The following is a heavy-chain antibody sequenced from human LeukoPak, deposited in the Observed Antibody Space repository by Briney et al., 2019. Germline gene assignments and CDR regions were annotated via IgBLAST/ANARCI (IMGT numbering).Heavy chain of an antibody. Sequence: SETLSLTCTVSGGSIGSSDYFWGWIRQPPGKGLEWIGTVFYSGSTYYNPSLKSRVTISIDTSKNQFSLKLSSVTAADTSIYYCARHRRTYSWYFDLWGRGTLVTVSS. CDR3: ARHRRTYSWYFDL. D-gene: IGHD2-21*01. CDR2: VFYSGST. V-gene: IGHV4-39*01. J-gene: IGHJ2*01. CDR1: GGSIGSSDYF.